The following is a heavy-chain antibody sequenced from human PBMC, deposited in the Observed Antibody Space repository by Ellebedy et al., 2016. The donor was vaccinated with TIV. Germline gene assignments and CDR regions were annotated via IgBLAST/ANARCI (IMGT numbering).Heavy chain of an antibody. Sequence: GESLKISCAAFEFYFGDDWMSWVRQAPGTGLEWVATIHKDGSERYDVDSVKGRFTVSRDNTRDMLFLEMSSLKADDTGIYYCVRGGARSSWYWMLWGQGTLVTVSA. V-gene: IGHV3-7*03. CDR2: IHKDGSER. CDR3: VRGGARSSWYWML. D-gene: IGHD6-13*01. J-gene: IGHJ4*02. CDR1: EFYFGDDW.